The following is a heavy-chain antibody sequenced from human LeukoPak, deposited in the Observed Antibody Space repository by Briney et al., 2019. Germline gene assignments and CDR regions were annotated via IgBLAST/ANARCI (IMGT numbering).Heavy chain of an antibody. J-gene: IGHJ5*02. D-gene: IGHD3-3*01. V-gene: IGHV1-69*13. Sequence: GASVKVSCKASGGTFSSYAISWVRQAPGQGLEWMGGIIPIFGTANYAQKFQGRVTITADESTSTAYMELSSLRSEDTAVYYCARDWSGYYPNWFDPWGQGTLVTVSS. CDR3: ARDWSGYYPNWFDP. CDR2: IIPIFGTA. CDR1: GGTFSSYA.